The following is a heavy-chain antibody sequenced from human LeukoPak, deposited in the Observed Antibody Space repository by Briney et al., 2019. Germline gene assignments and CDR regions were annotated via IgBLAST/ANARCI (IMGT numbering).Heavy chain of an antibody. V-gene: IGHV4-30-4*07. Sequence: SQTLSLTCAVSGGSISSGGYSWSWIRQPPGKGLEWIGYIYYSGSTNYNLSLKSRVTISVDTSKNQFSLKLSSVTAADTAVYYCARGRLPEGSGSYIWFDPWGQGTQVTVSS. CDR2: IYYSGST. CDR1: GGSISSGGYS. D-gene: IGHD3-10*01. J-gene: IGHJ5*02. CDR3: ARGRLPEGSGSYIWFDP.